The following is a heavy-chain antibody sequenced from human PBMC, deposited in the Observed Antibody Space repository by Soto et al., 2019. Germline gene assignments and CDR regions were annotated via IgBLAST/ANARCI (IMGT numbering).Heavy chain of an antibody. CDR2: ISYDGSNK. CDR3: ARETYYDFWSGPYYGMDV. J-gene: IGHJ6*02. V-gene: IGHV3-30-3*01. D-gene: IGHD3-3*01. CDR1: GFTFSSYA. Sequence: GGSLRLSWAASGFTFSSYAMHWVRQAPGKGLEWVAVISYDGSNKYYADSVKGRFTISRDNSKNTLYLQMNSLRAEDTAVYYCARETYYDFWSGPYYGMDVWGQGTTVTVSS.